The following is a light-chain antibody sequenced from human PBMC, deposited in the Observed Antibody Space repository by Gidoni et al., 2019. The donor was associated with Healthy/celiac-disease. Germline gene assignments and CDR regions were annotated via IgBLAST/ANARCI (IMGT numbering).Light chain of an antibody. CDR3: CSYAGSKV. Sequence: QSALTQPASVSGSPGQSITIPCTGTSSDVGSYNLVSWYQQPPGKAPKLMLYEVSKRPSGVSNRFSGSKSGNTASLTISGLQAEDEADYYCCSYAGSKVFGTGTKVTVL. CDR2: EVS. J-gene: IGLJ1*01. V-gene: IGLV2-23*02. CDR1: SSDVGSYNL.